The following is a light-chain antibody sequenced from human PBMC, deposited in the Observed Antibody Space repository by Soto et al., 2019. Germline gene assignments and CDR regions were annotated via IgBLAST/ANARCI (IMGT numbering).Light chain of an antibody. Sequence: QSVLTQPASVSGSPGQSITISCTGTRSDVGGYNYVSWYQQHPGKAPKLMIYEVSNRPSGVSNRFSGSKSGNTASLTSSGLQAEDEADYYCSSYTSSSTPWVFGVGTKLTVL. CDR3: SSYTSSSTPWV. CDR1: RSDVGGYNY. J-gene: IGLJ3*02. V-gene: IGLV2-14*01. CDR2: EVS.